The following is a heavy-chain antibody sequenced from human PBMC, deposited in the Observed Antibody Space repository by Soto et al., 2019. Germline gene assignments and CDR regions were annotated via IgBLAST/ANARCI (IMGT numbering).Heavy chain of an antibody. CDR1: GGSINSGGYY. V-gene: IGHV4-31*03. CDR3: ARGYRQSGYSSSWVFDY. J-gene: IGHJ4*02. CDR2: MYYSGST. Sequence: QVRLRESGPGLVKPSQTMSLTCTVSGGSINSGGYYWNWIRQHPGKGLEWIGYMYYSGSTYYNPSLRSRVIISADTAENHFSLKLSSVTAADTAVYFCARGYRQSGYSSSWVFDYSGQGTLVNVSS. D-gene: IGHD6-13*01.